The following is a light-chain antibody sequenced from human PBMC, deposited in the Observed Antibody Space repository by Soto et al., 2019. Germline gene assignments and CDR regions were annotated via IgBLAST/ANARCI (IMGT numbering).Light chain of an antibody. Sequence: QSVLTQPASVSGSPGQSITISCTGTSRDVGGYNYVSWYQQHPGKAPKLMIYDVSNRPSGVSNRVSGSKSGNTASLTISGLQAEDEADYYCSSYTSSSTPVVFGGGTKVTVL. CDR3: SSYTSSSTPVV. J-gene: IGLJ2*01. V-gene: IGLV2-14*01. CDR2: DVS. CDR1: SRDVGGYNY.